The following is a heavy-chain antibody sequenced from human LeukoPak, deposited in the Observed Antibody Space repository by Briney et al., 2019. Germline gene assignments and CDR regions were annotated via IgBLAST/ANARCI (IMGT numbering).Heavy chain of an antibody. J-gene: IGHJ3*02. CDR2: ISGSGGRT. CDR1: GFTFSNYA. D-gene: IGHD1-26*01. Sequence: GGSLRLSCAASGFTFSNYAMTWVRQPPGKGLEWVSTISGSGGRTYYADSVKGRFTISRDNAKNSLYLQMNSLRAEDTAVCYCARGRELVVDAFDIWGQGTMVTVSS. V-gene: IGHV3-23*01. CDR3: ARGRELVVDAFDI.